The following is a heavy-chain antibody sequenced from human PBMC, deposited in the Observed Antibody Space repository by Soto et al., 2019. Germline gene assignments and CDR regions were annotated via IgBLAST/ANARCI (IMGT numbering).Heavy chain of an antibody. Sequence: PGGSLRLPCAASGFTFSNYGMHWVRQAPGKGLEWVAVISYDGSDKYYADSVKGRFTISRDDSKNTLYLQMNSVRAEDTAVYYRAKTAGYDYVWGSSGLDPWGQGALVTVTS. D-gene: IGHD3-16*01. V-gene: IGHV3-30*18. CDR2: ISYDGSDK. J-gene: IGHJ5*02. CDR3: AKTAGYDYVWGSSGLDP. CDR1: GFTFSNYG.